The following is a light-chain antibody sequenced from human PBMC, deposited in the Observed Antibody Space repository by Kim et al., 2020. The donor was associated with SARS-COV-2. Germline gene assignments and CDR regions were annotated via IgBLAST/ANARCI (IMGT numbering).Light chain of an antibody. J-gene: IGKJ5*01. CDR2: DAS. CDR3: QQRSSWPIN. Sequence: EIVLTQSPATLSLSPGERATLSCRASQSVSRYLAWYQQKPGQAPRLLIYDASNRATGIPARFSGSGSETDFTLTISSLEPEDFAVYYCQQRSSWPINLDQGTRLEIK. V-gene: IGKV3-11*01. CDR1: QSVSRY.